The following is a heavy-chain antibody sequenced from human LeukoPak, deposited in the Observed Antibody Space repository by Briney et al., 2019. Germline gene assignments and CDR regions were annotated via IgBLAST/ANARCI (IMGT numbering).Heavy chain of an antibody. CDR2: ISIYTGNI. CDR1: GYTFTSYG. V-gene: IGHV1-18*04. D-gene: IGHD2-21*02. J-gene: IGHJ4*02. CDR3: ARVRGTALTAYPGYFDY. Sequence: GASVKVSCKASGYTFTSYGISWVRQAPGQGLEWMGWISIYTGNIKHGEKFQGRATMTRDTSTSTAYMEVRSLTSDDTAVYYCARVRGTALTAYPGYFDYWGQGTLVTVSS.